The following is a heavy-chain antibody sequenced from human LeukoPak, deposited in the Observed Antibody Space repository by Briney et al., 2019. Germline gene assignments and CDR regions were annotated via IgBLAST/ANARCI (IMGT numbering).Heavy chain of an antibody. CDR2: IYHGGST. D-gene: IGHD3-10*01. Sequence: SGTLSLTCAVSGGSISSTNWWTWVRQPPGKGLEWIGEIYHGGSTNYNPSLRSRVTISLDKSKNQFSVKLNSVTAADTAVYYCATHLKRRFGESGPLDYWGQGTLVTVSS. J-gene: IGHJ4*02. V-gene: IGHV4-4*02. CDR3: ATHLKRRFGESGPLDY. CDR1: GGSISSTNW.